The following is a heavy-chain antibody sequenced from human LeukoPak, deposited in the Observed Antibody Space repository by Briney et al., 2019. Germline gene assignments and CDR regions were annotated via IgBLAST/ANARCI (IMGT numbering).Heavy chain of an antibody. D-gene: IGHD3-10*01. CDR3: ARDNFWAVRGVMGY. V-gene: IGHV1-18*01. Sequence: ASVKVSCKASGYTFTSYGISWVRQAPGQGLKWMGWISAYNGNTNYAQKLQGRVTMTTDTSTSTAYMELRSLRSDDTAVYYCARDNFWAVRGVMGYWGQGTLATVSS. J-gene: IGHJ4*02. CDR1: GYTFTSYG. CDR2: ISAYNGNT.